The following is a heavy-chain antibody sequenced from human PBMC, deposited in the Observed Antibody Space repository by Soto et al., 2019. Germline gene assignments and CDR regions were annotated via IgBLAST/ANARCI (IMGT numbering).Heavy chain of an antibody. D-gene: IGHD1-1*01. CDR2: VSASGLNT. Sequence: EVQLLESGGKLVQPGGSLTLSCAASGFTFSTYAMAWVRQAPGKGLEWVSGVSASGLNTDYADPVKGRFYISRDNSKNTVSLHMNSLRAEDTALYYCAHDRPRRTSGYSFDYWGQGTPVTVSS. J-gene: IGHJ4*02. CDR3: AHDRPRRTSGYSFDY. CDR1: GFTFSTYA. V-gene: IGHV3-23*01.